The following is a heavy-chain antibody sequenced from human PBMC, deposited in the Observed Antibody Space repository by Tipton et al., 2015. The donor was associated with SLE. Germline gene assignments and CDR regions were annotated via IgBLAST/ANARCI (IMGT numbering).Heavy chain of an antibody. CDR1: GYSISSGYY. D-gene: IGHD1-20*01. CDR3: ARITGTTCLIDP. CDR2: IYHSGST. Sequence: TLSLTCTVSGYSISSGYYWGWIRQPPGKGLEWIGSIYHSGSTYYNPSLKSRVTISVDTSKNQFSLKLSSVTAADTAVYYCARITGTTCLIDPWGQGTLVTVSS. J-gene: IGHJ5*02. V-gene: IGHV4-38-2*02.